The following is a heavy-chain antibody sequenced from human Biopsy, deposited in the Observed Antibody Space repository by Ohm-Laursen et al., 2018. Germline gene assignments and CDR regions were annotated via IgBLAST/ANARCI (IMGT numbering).Heavy chain of an antibody. J-gene: IGHJ6*02. D-gene: IGHD3-16*01. CDR2: INPDNGGT. CDR3: VRSRAGGATWGMDV. V-gene: IGHV1-2*02. Sequence: ASVKVSCKASGGPFNNHAFSWVRQAPGQGLEWVGWINPDNGGTIHAQKFQGRVTVTRDTSISTAYVEVTSLRSDDTAVYYCVRSRAGGATWGMDVWGQGTTVTVSS. CDR1: GGPFNNHA.